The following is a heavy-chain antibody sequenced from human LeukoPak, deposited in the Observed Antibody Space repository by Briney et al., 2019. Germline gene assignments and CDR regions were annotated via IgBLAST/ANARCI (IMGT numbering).Heavy chain of an antibody. D-gene: IGHD3-22*01. CDR3: ARRNTYYYDSSGYFDY. J-gene: IGHJ4*02. CDR2: IYYSGST. CDR1: GGSISSYY. Sequence: SETLSLTCTVSGGSISSYYWSWIRQPPGKGLEWIGYIYYSGSTNYNPSLKSRVTISVDTSENQFSLKLSSVTAADTAVYYCARRNTYYYDSSGYFDYWGQGTLVTVSS. V-gene: IGHV4-59*08.